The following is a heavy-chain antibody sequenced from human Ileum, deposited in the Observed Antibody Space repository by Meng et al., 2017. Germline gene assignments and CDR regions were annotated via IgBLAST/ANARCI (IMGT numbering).Heavy chain of an antibody. Sequence: QVQLQEAGPGLVRPSESVSRAGTASGGSFSRGRFSWSWIRQPPGKGLKWIGHIYYSGRTNYNPSLKSRVTISVDMSKNQFTLKLNSVTAADTAIYFCARSSTSPASYFFDYWGQGTLVTVSS. CDR3: ARSSTSPASYFFDY. J-gene: IGHJ4*02. CDR2: IYYSGRT. CDR1: GGSFSRGRFS. D-gene: IGHD6-6*01. V-gene: IGHV4-61*01.